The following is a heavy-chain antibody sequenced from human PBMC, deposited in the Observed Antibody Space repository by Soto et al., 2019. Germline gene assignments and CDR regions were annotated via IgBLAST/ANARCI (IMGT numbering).Heavy chain of an antibody. CDR1: GFSSNYY. V-gene: IGHV4-38-2*01. J-gene: IGHJ6*02. Sequence: PSETLSLTCSVSGFSSNYYWGWIRQPPGKGLEWIGSIYHSGISYYNPSLKSRVAISLDTSKNQFSLKLSSVTAADTAMYYCARLRGSYFGMDVWGQGTTVTVS. CDR2: IYHSGIS. CDR3: ARLRGSYFGMDV.